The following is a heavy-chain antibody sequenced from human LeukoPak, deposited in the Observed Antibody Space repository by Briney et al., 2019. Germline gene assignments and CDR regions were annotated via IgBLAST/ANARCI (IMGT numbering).Heavy chain of an antibody. J-gene: IGHJ4*02. CDR2: ISYSGST. CDR3: ARATTGTVDY. Sequence: SETLSLTCTVSGGSITNYHWGWIRQPPGKGLEWIGYISYSGSTNYHPSLKSRVTISVDLSKNQFSLKLNSVTAADTAVYYCARATTGTVDYWGQGTLVTVSS. CDR1: GGSITNYH. D-gene: IGHD1-1*01. V-gene: IGHV4-59*01.